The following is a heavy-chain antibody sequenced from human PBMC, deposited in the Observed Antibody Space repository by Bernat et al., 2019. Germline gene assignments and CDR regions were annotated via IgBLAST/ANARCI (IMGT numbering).Heavy chain of an antibody. CDR3: AGWGFHGGLDY. J-gene: IGHJ4*02. Sequence: EVQLVESGGGLVQPGGSLRLPCGASGFTFSTYWMGWVRQAPGKGLEWVANINHDESEKTYVDSVKGRFTISRDNAKNSLYLQMNSLRDEDTAVYYGAGWGFHGGLDYWGQGTLVTVSS. CDR2: INHDESEK. V-gene: IGHV3-7*01. CDR1: GFTFSTYW. D-gene: IGHD2-21*01.